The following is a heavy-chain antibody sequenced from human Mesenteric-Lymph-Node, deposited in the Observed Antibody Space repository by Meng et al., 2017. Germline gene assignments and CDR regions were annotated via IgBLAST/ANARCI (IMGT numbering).Heavy chain of an antibody. J-gene: IGHJ4*02. Sequence: QGQLQESGPGLVKPSGTPSLPCAVSGGSLSSRNWWSWVRQPPGKGLEWIGEIYHSGSTNYNPSLKSRVTISVDESKNQFSLRLSSVTAADTAVYYCARVGAYCGGDCYHPRWGQGTLVTVSS. CDR1: GGSLSSRNW. CDR3: ARVGAYCGGDCYHPR. V-gene: IGHV4-4*02. D-gene: IGHD2-21*02. CDR2: IYHSGST.